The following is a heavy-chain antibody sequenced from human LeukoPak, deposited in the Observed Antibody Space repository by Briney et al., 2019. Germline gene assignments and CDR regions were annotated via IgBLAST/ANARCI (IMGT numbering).Heavy chain of an antibody. D-gene: IGHD5/OR15-5a*01. CDR3: TTLRLALAYGVDV. CDR1: GFTFSNAW. V-gene: IGHV3-15*01. CDR2: IKSKTDGETI. J-gene: IGHJ6*02. Sequence: GGSLRLSCAASGFTFSNAWMSWVRQAPGQGLEWIGRIKSKTDGETIEYAAPVKGRFTISRDDSKNTLYLQMNSLKTEDTAVYYCTTLRLALAYGVDVWGQGTTVTVSS.